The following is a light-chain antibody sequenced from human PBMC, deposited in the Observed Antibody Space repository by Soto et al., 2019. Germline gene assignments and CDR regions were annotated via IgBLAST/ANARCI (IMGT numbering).Light chain of an antibody. Sequence: DTQMTQSPSSLSASVGDRVTITCLASQDISNYLNWYQQKPGKAPKLLIYDASNLKTGVPSRFSGSGSGTDFTFTISSLQPEDIATYYCQQYDNLLTFGPGTKVDSK. CDR1: QDISNY. J-gene: IGKJ3*01. CDR2: DAS. CDR3: QQYDNLLT. V-gene: IGKV1-33*01.